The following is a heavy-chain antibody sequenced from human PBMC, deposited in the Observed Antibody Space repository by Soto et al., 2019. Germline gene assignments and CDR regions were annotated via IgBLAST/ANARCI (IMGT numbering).Heavy chain of an antibody. Sequence: SETLSLTCAVYGGSFSGYYWSWIRQPPGKGLEWLGEINHSGSTNYNPSLKSRVTISVDTSKNQFSLKLSSVTAADTAVYYCASEYYAILTGYPGSGMDVRGQGTTVTVSS. D-gene: IGHD3-9*01. CDR1: GGSFSGYY. CDR3: ASEYYAILTGYPGSGMDV. V-gene: IGHV4-34*01. CDR2: INHSGST. J-gene: IGHJ6*02.